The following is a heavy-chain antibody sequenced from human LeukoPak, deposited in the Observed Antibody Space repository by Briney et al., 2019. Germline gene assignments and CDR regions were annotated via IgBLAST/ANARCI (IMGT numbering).Heavy chain of an antibody. Sequence: GGSLRLSCAASGFTFSSYEMNWVRQAPGKGLEWVSYISSSGSTIYYADSVKGRFTISRDNSKNTLYLQMNSLRPEDTAVYYCAKDGYESSGYYYYYYMDVWGKGTTVTISS. CDR3: AKDGYESSGYYYYYYMDV. CDR1: GFTFSSYE. J-gene: IGHJ6*03. CDR2: ISSSGSTI. V-gene: IGHV3-48*03. D-gene: IGHD3-22*01.